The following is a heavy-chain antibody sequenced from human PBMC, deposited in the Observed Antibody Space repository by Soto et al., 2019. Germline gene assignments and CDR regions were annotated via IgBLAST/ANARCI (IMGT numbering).Heavy chain of an antibody. CDR2: ISGSGGST. V-gene: IGHV3-23*01. Sequence: LRLSCAASGFTFSSYAMSWVRQAPGKGLEWVSAISGSGGSTYYADSVKGRFTISRDNSKNTLYLQMNSLRAEDTAVYYCARFLEWLFSGMDVWGQGTTVTVSS. D-gene: IGHD3-3*01. CDR3: ARFLEWLFSGMDV. J-gene: IGHJ6*02. CDR1: GFTFSSYA.